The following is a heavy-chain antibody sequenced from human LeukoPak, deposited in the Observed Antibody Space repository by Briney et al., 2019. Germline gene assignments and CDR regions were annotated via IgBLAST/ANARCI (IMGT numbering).Heavy chain of an antibody. CDR3: AREGMSVAAFDY. J-gene: IGHJ4*02. CDR2: IHYSGST. Sequence: SETLSLTCTVSGGSISGYYLNRIRQPPGKGLEWIGYIHYSGSTNYNPSLKSRVSISVDTSKNQFSLRLSSVTAADTAVYYCAREGMSVAAFDYWGQGALVTVSS. V-gene: IGHV4-59*01. D-gene: IGHD6-19*01. CDR1: GGSISGYY.